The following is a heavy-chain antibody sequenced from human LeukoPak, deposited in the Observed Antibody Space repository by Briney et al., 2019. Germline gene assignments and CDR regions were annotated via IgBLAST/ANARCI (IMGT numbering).Heavy chain of an antibody. CDR3: ATEVGETYDEYFQH. J-gene: IGHJ1*01. V-gene: IGHV1-18*01. D-gene: IGHD3-10*01. CDR2: ISAYNGNT. CDR1: GYTFTSYG. Sequence: ASVKVSCKASGYTFTSYGISWVRQAPGQGLEWMGWISAYNGNTNYAQKFQGRVTMTGDTSTDTAYMELTSLRSEDTAVYYCATEVGETYDEYFQHWGQGTLVTVSS.